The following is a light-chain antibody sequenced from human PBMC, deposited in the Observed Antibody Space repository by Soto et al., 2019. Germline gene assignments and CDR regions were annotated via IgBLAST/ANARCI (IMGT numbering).Light chain of an antibody. Sequence: IVLTQSPGTLSLSPGKRATLSCRASQSVSSNYLAWYQQKPGQAPRLLIYGVSSRATGIPNRFSGSGSGTDFTLTISRLEPEDFAVYYCQQYGSSPTFGGGTKVEI. CDR1: QSVSSNY. CDR2: GVS. CDR3: QQYGSSPT. J-gene: IGKJ4*01. V-gene: IGKV3-20*01.